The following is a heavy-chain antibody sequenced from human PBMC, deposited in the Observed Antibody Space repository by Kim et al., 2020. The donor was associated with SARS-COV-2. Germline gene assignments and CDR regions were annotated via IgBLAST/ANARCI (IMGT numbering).Heavy chain of an antibody. D-gene: IGHD3-22*01. CDR1: GFTFSNAW. Sequence: GGSLRLSCAASGFTFSNAWMSWVRQAPGKGLEWVGRIKSKTDGGTTDYAAPVKGRFTISRDDSKNTLYLQMNSLKTEDTAVYYCTTIGPMIVVAHPDYWGQGTLVTVSS. CDR2: IKSKTDGGTT. V-gene: IGHV3-15*01. CDR3: TTIGPMIVVAHPDY. J-gene: IGHJ4*02.